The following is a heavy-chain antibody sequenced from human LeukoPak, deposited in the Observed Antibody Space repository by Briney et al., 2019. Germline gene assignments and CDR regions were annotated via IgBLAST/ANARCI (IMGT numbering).Heavy chain of an antibody. J-gene: IGHJ6*03. CDR1: GFPFSSYS. CDR3: AEDGTYYDFWSGYRERAVDYYYMDV. CDR2: ISSSSNI. D-gene: IGHD3-3*01. V-gene: IGHV3-21*01. Sequence: GGSLRLSCAASGFPFSSYSMNWVRQAPGKGLEWVSSISSSSNIYYADSVKGRFAISRDNSKNTLYLQMNSLRGEDTAVYYCAEDGTYYDFWSGYRERAVDYYYMDVWGKGTTVTVSS.